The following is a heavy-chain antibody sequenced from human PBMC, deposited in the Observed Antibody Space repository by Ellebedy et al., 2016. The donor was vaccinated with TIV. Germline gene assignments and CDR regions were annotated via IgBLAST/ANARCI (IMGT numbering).Heavy chain of an antibody. Sequence: SETLSLXXAVSGGSISSSNWWSWVRQPPGKGLEWIGEIYHSGSTNYNPSLKSRVTISVDKSKNQFSLKLSSVTAADTAVYYCASTVVPAYYYYGMDVWGQGTTVTVSS. CDR1: GGSISSSNW. CDR2: IYHSGST. D-gene: IGHD2-2*01. J-gene: IGHJ6*02. CDR3: ASTVVPAYYYYGMDV. V-gene: IGHV4-4*02.